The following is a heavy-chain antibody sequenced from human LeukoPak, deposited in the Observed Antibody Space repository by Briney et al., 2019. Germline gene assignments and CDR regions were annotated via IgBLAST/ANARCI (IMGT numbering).Heavy chain of an antibody. D-gene: IGHD1-14*01. CDR3: ARTSEGGYFDY. J-gene: IGHJ4*02. CDR2: ISSSGSTI. V-gene: IGHV3-48*01. CDR1: GFTFSSYN. Sequence: GSLRLSCAASGFTFSSYNMNWVRQAPGKGLEWVSDISSSGSTIYFADSVKGRFTISRDNAKNSLYLQMNSLRAEDTAVYYCARTSEGGYFDYWGQGAVVTVSS.